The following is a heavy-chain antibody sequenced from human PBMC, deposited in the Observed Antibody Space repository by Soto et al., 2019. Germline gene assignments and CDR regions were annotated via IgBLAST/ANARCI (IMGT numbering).Heavy chain of an antibody. CDR1: GFTFSNYA. CDR2: SGGGGGTT. V-gene: IGHV3-23*01. CDR3: ARDWTGNTCPCLDV. J-gene: IGHJ6*02. Sequence: EVQLLESGGGLVQPGGSLRLSCAASGFTFSNYALTWVRQSPGKGLEWVSTSGGGGGTTYYADSVKGRFTISRDNSKNTLSLQMSSLRVEDTAIYYCARDWTGNTCPCLDVWGQGTTVSVSS. D-gene: IGHD2-8*02.